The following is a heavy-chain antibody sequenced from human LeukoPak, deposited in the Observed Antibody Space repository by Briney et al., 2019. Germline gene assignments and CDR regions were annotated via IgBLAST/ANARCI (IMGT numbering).Heavy chain of an antibody. Sequence: GGSLRLSCAASGFTFSSYAMSWVRQAPGRGLEWVSAISGSGGSIYYADSVKGRFTISRDNSKNTLYLQMNSLRAEDTAVYYCAKLQDTAMVLFDYWGQGTLVTVSS. J-gene: IGHJ4*02. CDR1: GFTFSSYA. V-gene: IGHV3-23*01. D-gene: IGHD5-18*01. CDR2: ISGSGGSI. CDR3: AKLQDTAMVLFDY.